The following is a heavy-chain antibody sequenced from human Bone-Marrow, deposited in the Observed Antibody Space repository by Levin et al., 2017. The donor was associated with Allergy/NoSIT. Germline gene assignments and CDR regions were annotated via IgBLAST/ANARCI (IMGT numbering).Heavy chain of an antibody. J-gene: IGHJ4*02. CDR1: GASISSSSSTYY. V-gene: IGHV4-39*01. CDR2: INYSGTI. Sequence: MPSETLSLTCTVSGASISSSSSTYYWGWIRQPPGKGLEWIAIINYSGTILYNPSLKSRVTISLDPSKNQFSPEERPATAADTAIYFCARRGEAGAFDYWGQGTLVTVSS. D-gene: IGHD6-13*01. CDR3: ARRGEAGAFDY.